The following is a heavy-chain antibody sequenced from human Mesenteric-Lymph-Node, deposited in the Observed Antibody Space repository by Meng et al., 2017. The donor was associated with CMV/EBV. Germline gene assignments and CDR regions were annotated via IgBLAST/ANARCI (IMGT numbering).Heavy chain of an antibody. CDR3: ARVYGSGSYYNYFDY. Sequence: GCSLRSCNWLSWVPPPPGKGLEWIWAIHPCGSPNYHPSLQSRVPISVDQSKNQFSLKLSFVTAADTAVYYCARVYGSGSYYNYFDYWGQGTLVTVSS. J-gene: IGHJ4*02. CDR1: GCSLRSCNW. D-gene: IGHD3-10*01. V-gene: IGHV4-4*02. CDR2: IHPCGSP.